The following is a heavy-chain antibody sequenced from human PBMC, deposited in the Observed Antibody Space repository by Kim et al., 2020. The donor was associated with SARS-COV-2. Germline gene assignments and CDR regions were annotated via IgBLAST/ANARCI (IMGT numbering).Heavy chain of an antibody. J-gene: IGHJ6*02. CDR1: GYTFTSYA. CDR2: INAGNGNT. Sequence: ASVKVSCKASGYTFTSYAMHWVRQAPGQRLEWMGWINAGNGNTKYSQRFQGRVTITRDTSASTAYMELSSLRSEDTAVYYCARTLIVVVPAATQGAMDVWGQGTTVTVSS. D-gene: IGHD2-2*01. V-gene: IGHV1-3*01. CDR3: ARTLIVVVPAATQGAMDV.